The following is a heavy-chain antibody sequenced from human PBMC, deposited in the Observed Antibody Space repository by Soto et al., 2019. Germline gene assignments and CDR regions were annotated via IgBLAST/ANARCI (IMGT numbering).Heavy chain of an antibody. Sequence: GSGPTLVNPTQTLTLTCTFSGFSLSTSGMCVSWIRQPPGKALEWLALIDWDDDKYYSTSLKTRLTISKDTSKNQVVLTMTNMDPVDTATYYCARTHCSGGLGYYYYGMDVWGQGTTVTVSS. J-gene: IGHJ6*02. CDR3: ARTHCSGGLGYYYYGMDV. CDR2: IDWDDDK. CDR1: GFSLSTSGMC. V-gene: IGHV2-70*01. D-gene: IGHD2-15*01.